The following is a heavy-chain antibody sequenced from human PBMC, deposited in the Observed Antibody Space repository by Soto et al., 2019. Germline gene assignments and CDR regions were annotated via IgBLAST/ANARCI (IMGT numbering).Heavy chain of an antibody. D-gene: IGHD5-18*01. CDR3: ARDRGGYSSVLAY. Sequence: QVQLQESGPGLVKPSQTLSLTCTVSGGSISSGGYYWSWIRQHPGKGLEWIGFIYYSGRTYFHPSLNSRVTISIDTSKNQFSLQLSSVTAADTAVYYCARDRGGYSSVLAYWGQGTLVTVSS. CDR1: GGSISSGGYY. V-gene: IGHV4-31*03. J-gene: IGHJ4*02. CDR2: IYYSGRT.